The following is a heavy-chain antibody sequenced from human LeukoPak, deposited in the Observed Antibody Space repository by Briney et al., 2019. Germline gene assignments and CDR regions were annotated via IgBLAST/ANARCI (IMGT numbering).Heavy chain of an antibody. CDR3: ARAKEGIAVGVSNYYYYMDV. Sequence: SETLSLTCTVSGGSISSYYWSWIRQPPGKGLEWIGYIYYSGSTNYNPSLKSRVTISVDTSENQFSLKLSSVTAADTAVYYCARAKEGIAVGVSNYYYYMDVWGKGTTVTISS. V-gene: IGHV4-59*08. CDR1: GGSISSYY. CDR2: IYYSGST. J-gene: IGHJ6*03. D-gene: IGHD6-19*01.